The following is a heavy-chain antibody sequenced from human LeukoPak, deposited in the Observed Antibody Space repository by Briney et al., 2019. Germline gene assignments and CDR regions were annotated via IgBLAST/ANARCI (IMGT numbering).Heavy chain of an antibody. D-gene: IGHD3-10*01. J-gene: IGHJ4*02. CDR2: ISPRGDIK. Sequence: GGSLRLSCAASGFTFSRHGMNWVRQAPGKGLEWVSGISPRGDIKYYADSVKGHFSISRDNSRNTLYLEVSSLTAEDAAVYYCAKDDAWLRFGEWSQGTLVTVSS. V-gene: IGHV3-23*01. CDR1: GFTFSRHG. CDR3: AKDDAWLRFGE.